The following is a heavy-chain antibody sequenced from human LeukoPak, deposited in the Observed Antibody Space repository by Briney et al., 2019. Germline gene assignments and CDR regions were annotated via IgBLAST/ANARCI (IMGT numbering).Heavy chain of an antibody. CDR2: TYYRGTT. CDR1: GFTFSNHGM. CDR3: ARDWNRYAY. D-gene: IGHD1-1*01. J-gene: IGHJ4*02. V-gene: IGHV4-39*07. Sequence: PGGSLRLSCAASGFTFSNHGMNWVRQAPGKGLEWIGSTYYRGTTYYNPSLKSRVTISVDTSKNQFSLQLSSVTAADTAVYYCARDWNRYAYWGQGTLVTVSS.